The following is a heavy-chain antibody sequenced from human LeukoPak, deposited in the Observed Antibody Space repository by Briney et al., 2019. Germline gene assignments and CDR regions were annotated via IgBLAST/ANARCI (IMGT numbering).Heavy chain of an antibody. Sequence: ASVKVSCKASGYTFTGDYMHWVRQAHGQGLEWMGWINPNSGGTNYAQKFQGRVTMTRDTSISTAYMELSRLRSDDTAVYYCASRTEGWLVFGAFDIWGQGTMVTVSS. CDR2: INPNSGGT. CDR3: ASRTEGWLVFGAFDI. J-gene: IGHJ3*02. D-gene: IGHD6-19*01. V-gene: IGHV1-2*02. CDR1: GYTFTGDY.